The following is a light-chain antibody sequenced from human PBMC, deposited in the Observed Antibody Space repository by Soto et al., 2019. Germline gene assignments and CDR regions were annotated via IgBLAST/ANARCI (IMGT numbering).Light chain of an antibody. J-gene: IGKJ5*01. CDR3: QQYGSSLEIT. CDR1: KSVSNSY. V-gene: IGKV3-20*01. CDR2: GAS. Sequence: EIVLTQSQGTLSLSPGEIATLSCRASKSVSNSYFTWYQQKPGQATRLLIGGASSRATGLPHRFSGSGSATDFTPTISSLEHEDFSVYYCQQYGSSLEITFGQGTRLEIK.